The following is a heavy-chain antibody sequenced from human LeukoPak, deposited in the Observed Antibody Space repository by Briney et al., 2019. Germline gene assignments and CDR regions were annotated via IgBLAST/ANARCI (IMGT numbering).Heavy chain of an antibody. V-gene: IGHV4-59*12. Sequence: SETLSLTCTVSGGSISSYYWSWIRQPPGKGLEWIGYIYYSGSTYYNPSLKSRVTISVDTSKNQFSLKLSSVTAADTAVYYCARVYSDWFDPWGQGTLVTVSS. J-gene: IGHJ5*02. CDR2: IYYSGST. CDR3: ARVYSDWFDP. CDR1: GGSISSYY. D-gene: IGHD5-12*01.